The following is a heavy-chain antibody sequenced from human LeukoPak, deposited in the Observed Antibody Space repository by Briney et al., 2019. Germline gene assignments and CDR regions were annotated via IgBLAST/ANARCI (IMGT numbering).Heavy chain of an antibody. J-gene: IGHJ4*02. CDR3: ARELAAAGNSDY. CDR1: GFTVSSNY. CDR2: IYSGGST. V-gene: IGHV3-66*02. D-gene: IGHD6-13*01. Sequence: GGSLRLSCAASGFTVSSNYMSWVRQAPGKGLEWVSVIYSGGSTYYADSVKGRFTISRDNSKSTLYLQMNSLRAEDTAVYYCARELAAAGNSDYWGQGTLVTVSS.